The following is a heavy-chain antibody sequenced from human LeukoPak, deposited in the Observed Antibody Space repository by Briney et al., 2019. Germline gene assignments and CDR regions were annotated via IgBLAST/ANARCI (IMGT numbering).Heavy chain of an antibody. D-gene: IGHD1-7*01. CDR2: ISASVGST. CDR3: ARAGITGTTSY. CDR1: GFTFSNYA. V-gene: IGHV3-23*01. J-gene: IGHJ4*02. Sequence: GGSLRLSCAASGFTFSNYAMSWVRQAPGKGLEWVSAISASVGSTFYTDSVKGRLTISRDNSKSTLYLQMNSLRAEDTAVYYCARAGITGTTSYWGQGTLVTVSS.